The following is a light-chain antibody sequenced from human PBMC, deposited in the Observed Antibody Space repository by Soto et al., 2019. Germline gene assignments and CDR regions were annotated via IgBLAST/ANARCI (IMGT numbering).Light chain of an antibody. CDR1: SSDVGSYNL. V-gene: IGLV2-23*02. Sequence: QSVLAQPASVSGSPGQSITISCTGTSSDVGSYNLVSWYQQHPGKAPKLMIYEVSKRPSGVSNRFSGSKSGNTASLTISGLQAEDEADYYCCSYAGSSPLLFGGGTKLTVL. CDR3: CSYAGSSPLL. J-gene: IGLJ2*01. CDR2: EVS.